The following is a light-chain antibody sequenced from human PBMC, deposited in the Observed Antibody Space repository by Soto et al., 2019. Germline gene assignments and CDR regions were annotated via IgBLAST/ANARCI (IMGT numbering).Light chain of an antibody. CDR1: QDVGTW. CDR2: GAS. V-gene: IGKV1-12*01. CDR3: FQSHSFPLT. Sequence: DIQMTQSPSSVSAAIGDRVTITCRASQDVGTWVAWYQQQPGKPPKLLIYGASGLHTGVPSRFSGSGSGTDFTLTFSALHPEDFATYFCFQSHSFPLTFGGGTNVDIK. J-gene: IGKJ4*01.